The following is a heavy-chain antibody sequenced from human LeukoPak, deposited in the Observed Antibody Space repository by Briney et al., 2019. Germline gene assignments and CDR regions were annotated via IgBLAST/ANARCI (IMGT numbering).Heavy chain of an antibody. Sequence: PSETLSLTCAVYGGSFSGYYWSWIRQPPGKGLEWIGKINHSGSTNYNPSLKSRVTISVDTSKNQFSLKLSSVTAADTAVYYCASATYGEMVYWGQGTLVTVSS. J-gene: IGHJ4*02. CDR1: GGSFSGYY. CDR2: INHSGST. D-gene: IGHD4-17*01. V-gene: IGHV4-34*01. CDR3: ASATYGEMVY.